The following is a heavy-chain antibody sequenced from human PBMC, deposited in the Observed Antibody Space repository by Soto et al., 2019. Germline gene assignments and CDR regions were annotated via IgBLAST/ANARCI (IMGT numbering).Heavy chain of an antibody. CDR3: ATDQLYYNDISGRPLNAFDV. J-gene: IGHJ3*01. D-gene: IGHD3-22*01. V-gene: IGHV3-48*01. CDR2: ISSSTSTI. Sequence: PGGSLRLSCAASGFTFSSYSMNWVRQAPGKGLEWVSYISSSTSTIYYADSVKGRFTISRDNAKNSLYLQMNSLRAEDTAVYYCATDQLYYNDISGRPLNAFDVWGQGTMVTVSS. CDR1: GFTFSSYS.